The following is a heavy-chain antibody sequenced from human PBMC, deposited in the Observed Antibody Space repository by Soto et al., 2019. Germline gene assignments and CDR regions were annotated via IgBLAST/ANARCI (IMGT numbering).Heavy chain of an antibody. CDR3: AKIAAAGDAFDI. CDR1: GFAFSSYG. D-gene: IGHD6-13*01. V-gene: IGHV3-30*18. J-gene: IGHJ3*02. CDR2: ISYDGKNT. Sequence: GGSLRLSCAASGFAFSSYGMHWVRQAPDKGLEWVAVISYDGKNTYYADSMRGRFTISRDNSKDTLYLQMNSLRAEDTAVYYCAKIAAAGDAFDIWGQGTMVTVSS.